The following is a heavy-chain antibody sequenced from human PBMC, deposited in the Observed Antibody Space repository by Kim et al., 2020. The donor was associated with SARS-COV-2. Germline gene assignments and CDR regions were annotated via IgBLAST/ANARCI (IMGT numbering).Heavy chain of an antibody. V-gene: IGHV3-11*04. D-gene: IGHD3-10*01. CDR2: ISSSGSTI. Sequence: GGSLRLSCAASGFAFSDYYMSWIRQAPGKGLEWVSYISSSGSTIYYADSVKGRFTISRDNAKNSLYLQMNSLRAEDTAVYYCARESEGGYSPYYFDYWGQGTLVTVSS. CDR1: GFAFSDYY. J-gene: IGHJ4*02. CDR3: ARESEGGYSPYYFDY.